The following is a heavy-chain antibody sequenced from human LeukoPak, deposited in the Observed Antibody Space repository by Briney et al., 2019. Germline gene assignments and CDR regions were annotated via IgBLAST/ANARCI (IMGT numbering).Heavy chain of an antibody. J-gene: IGHJ6*02. CDR1: GFTFSSYA. CDR2: ISGNGGST. Sequence: GGSLRLSCAASGFTFSSYAMHWVRQAPGKGLEYVSAISGNGGSTYYANSVKGRFTISRDNSKNTLYLQMGSLRAEDMAVYYCARSRQAYYYYGMDVWGQGTTVTVSS. V-gene: IGHV3-64*01. D-gene: IGHD2-2*01. CDR3: ARSRQAYYYYGMDV.